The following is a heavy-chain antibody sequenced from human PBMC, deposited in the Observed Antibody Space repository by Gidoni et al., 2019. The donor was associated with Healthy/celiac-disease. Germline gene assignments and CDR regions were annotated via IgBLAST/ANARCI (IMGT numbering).Heavy chain of an antibody. CDR3: AREKSQTYEITLDY. CDR1: GGSISSGSYY. CDR2: IYTSGST. V-gene: IGHV4-61*02. J-gene: IGHJ4*02. D-gene: IGHD3-16*01. Sequence: QVQLPESGPGLVKPSQTLSLTCTVSGGSISSGSYYWNWIRQPAGKGLEWSGRIYTSGSTNYNPSRESRDTMSVDTSKNQFSLKLSSVTAADTAVYYCAREKSQTYEITLDYWGQGTLVSVSS.